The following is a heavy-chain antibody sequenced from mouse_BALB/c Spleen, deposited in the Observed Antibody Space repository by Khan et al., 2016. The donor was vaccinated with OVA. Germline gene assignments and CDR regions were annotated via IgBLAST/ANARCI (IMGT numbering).Heavy chain of an antibody. CDR2: IWGDGNT. CDR1: GFSLTSYG. D-gene: IGHD2-4*01. J-gene: IGHJ4*01. V-gene: IGHV2-3*01. CDR3: ANFDYNYYAVDY. Sequence: VELVESGPGLVAPSQSLSITCTVSGFSLTSYGVSWVRQPPGKGLEWLGVIWGDGNTNYHSALMSRLSISKDNSKSQVLLKLHSLQTDDTATYYCANFDYNYYAVDYWGQGISVTVSS.